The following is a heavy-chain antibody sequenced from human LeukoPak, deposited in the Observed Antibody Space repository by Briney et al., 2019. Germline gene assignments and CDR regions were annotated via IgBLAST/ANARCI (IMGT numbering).Heavy chain of an antibody. J-gene: IGHJ5*02. CDR1: GLTVSNHW. CDR3: TSLDTAKQPLANH. Sequence: GGSLRLSCVASGLTVSNHWMSWVRQAPGKGLEWVANIREERGQEYYVDSVKGRFTISKNSAKNSLYLQMNTLRVEDTAMYYCTSLDTAKQPLANHWGQGTLVTVSS. D-gene: IGHD5-18*01. V-gene: IGHV3-7*03. CDR2: IREERGQE.